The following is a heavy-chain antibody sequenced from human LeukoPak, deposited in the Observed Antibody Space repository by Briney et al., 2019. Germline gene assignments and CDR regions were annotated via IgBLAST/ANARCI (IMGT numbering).Heavy chain of an antibody. CDR3: ARDGGFCSGGFCYRLFDP. J-gene: IGHJ5*02. V-gene: IGHV3-48*04. D-gene: IGHD2-15*01. CDR2: ISDSSITM. CDR1: GFTFSNHN. Sequence: GGSLRLSCAASGFTFSNHNMVWVRQPPGKGLEWTSYISDSSITMYYADSVKGRFTISRDNAKNSLFLQMNSLRAEDTAVYYCARDGGFCSGGFCYRLFDPWGQGTLVTVSS.